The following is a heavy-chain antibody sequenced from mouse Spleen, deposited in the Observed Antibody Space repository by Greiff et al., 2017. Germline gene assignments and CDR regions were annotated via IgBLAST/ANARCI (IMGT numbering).Heavy chain of an antibody. CDR1: GFTFSSYA. CDR2: ISSGGDYI. CDR3: TRVGGYYGQDFNFDY. D-gene: IGHD2-3*01. V-gene: IGHV5-9-1*02. J-gene: IGHJ2*01. Sequence: EVKLMESGEGLVKPGGSLKLSCAASGFTFSSYAMSWVRQTPEKRLEWVAYISSGGDYIYYADTVKGRFTISRDNARNTLYLQMSSLKSEDTAMYYCTRVGGYYGQDFNFDYWGQGTTLTVSS.